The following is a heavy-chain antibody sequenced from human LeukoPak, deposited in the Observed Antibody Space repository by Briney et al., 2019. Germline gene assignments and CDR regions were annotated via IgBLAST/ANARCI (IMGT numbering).Heavy chain of an antibody. CDR1: GYTFTGYY. V-gene: IGHV1-8*02. D-gene: IGHD3-10*01. CDR2: MNPNSGNT. J-gene: IGHJ4*02. CDR3: ARESGFYGSGSRF. Sequence: GASVKVSCKASGYTFTGYYLHWVRQAAGQGLEWMGWMNPNSGNTGYAQKFQGRVTMTRNTAISTAYMELSSLRSEDTAVYYCARESGFYGSGSRFWGQGTLVTVSS.